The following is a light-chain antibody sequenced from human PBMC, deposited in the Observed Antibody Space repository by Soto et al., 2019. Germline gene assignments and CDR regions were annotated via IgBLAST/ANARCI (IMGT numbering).Light chain of an antibody. V-gene: IGLV1-44*01. CDR1: SSNIGSNT. Sequence: QSVLTQPPSASGTPGQRVTISCSGSSSNIGSNTVNWYQQLHGTAPKLLIYSNNQRPSGVPDRFSGSKSGTSASLASSWLQSEDEADYYCAAWDDSLNARVFGTGTKVTVL. CDR3: AAWDDSLNARV. CDR2: SNN. J-gene: IGLJ1*01.